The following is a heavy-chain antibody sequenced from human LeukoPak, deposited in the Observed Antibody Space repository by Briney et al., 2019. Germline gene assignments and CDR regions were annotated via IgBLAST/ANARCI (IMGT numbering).Heavy chain of an antibody. CDR1: GYTFTGYY. CDR3: AGGRVYCTNGVCYIGAFDI. J-gene: IGHJ3*02. CDR2: INPNSGGT. Sequence: ASVKVSCKASGYTFTGYYMHWVRQAPGQGLEWMGWINPNSGGTNYAQKFQGRVTMTRDTSICTAYMELSRLSSDDTAVYYCAGGRVYCTNGVCYIGAFDIWGQGTMVTVSS. D-gene: IGHD2-8*01. V-gene: IGHV1-2*02.